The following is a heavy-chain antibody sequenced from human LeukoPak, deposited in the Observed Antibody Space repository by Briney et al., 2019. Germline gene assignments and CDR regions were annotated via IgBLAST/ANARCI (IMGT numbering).Heavy chain of an antibody. V-gene: IGHV1-8*01. Sequence: ASVKVSCKASGYTFTSYDINWVRQATGQGLEWMGWMNPNSGNTGYAQKFQGRVTMTRNTSISTAYMELSSLRSEDTAVYYCARGRTTVTTLDYYYYYGMDVWGQGTLVTVSS. CDR2: MNPNSGNT. CDR1: GYTFTSYD. D-gene: IGHD4-11*01. J-gene: IGHJ6*02. CDR3: ARGRTTVTTLDYYYYYGMDV.